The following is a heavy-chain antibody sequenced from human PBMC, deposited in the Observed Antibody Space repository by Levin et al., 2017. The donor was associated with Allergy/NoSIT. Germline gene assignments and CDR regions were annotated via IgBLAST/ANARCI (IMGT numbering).Heavy chain of an antibody. J-gene: IGHJ6*03. CDR3: ARVSRREVPATAISSTNYYYYYMDV. D-gene: IGHD2-21*02. CDR1: GGTFSSYA. CDR2: IIPIFGTA. V-gene: IGHV1-69*13. Sequence: ASVKVSCKASGGTFSSYAISWVRQAPGQGLEWMGGIIPIFGTANYAQKFQGRVTITADESTSTAYMELSSLRSEDTAVYYCARVSRREVPATAISSTNYYYYYMDVWGKGTTVTVSS.